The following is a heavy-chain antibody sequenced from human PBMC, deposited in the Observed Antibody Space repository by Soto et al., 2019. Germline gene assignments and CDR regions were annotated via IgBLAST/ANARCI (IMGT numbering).Heavy chain of an antibody. Sequence: GGSLRLSCAASGFTFSSYAMSCVRQAPGKGLEWVSAISGSGGSTYYADSVKGRFTISRDNSKNTLYLQMNSLRAEDTAVYYCAKDLSMIVMGNNWFDPWGQGTLVTVSS. D-gene: IGHD3-22*01. V-gene: IGHV3-23*01. CDR1: GFTFSSYA. CDR3: AKDLSMIVMGNNWFDP. CDR2: ISGSGGST. J-gene: IGHJ5*02.